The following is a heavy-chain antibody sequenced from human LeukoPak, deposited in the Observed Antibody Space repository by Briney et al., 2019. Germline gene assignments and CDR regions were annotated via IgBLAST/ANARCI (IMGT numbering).Heavy chain of an antibody. CDR2: IRYDGSNK. V-gene: IGHV3-30*02. CDR1: GFTFSSYG. CDR3: ARSHYYGSGSYLDY. Sequence: GGSLRLSCAASGFTFSSYGMHWVRQAPGKGLEWVAFIRYDGSNKYYADSVKGRFTISRDNSKNTLYLQMNSLRAEDTAVYYCARSHYYGSGSYLDYWGQGTLVTVSS. D-gene: IGHD3-10*01. J-gene: IGHJ4*02.